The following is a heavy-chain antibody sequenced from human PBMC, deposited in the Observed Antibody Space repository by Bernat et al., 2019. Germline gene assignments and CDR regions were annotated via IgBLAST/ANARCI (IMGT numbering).Heavy chain of an antibody. CDR2: ITITGYTA. D-gene: IGHD6-19*01. CDR3: AGSSGLGSFD. Sequence: MGWVRQAPGKGLELVSAITITGYTAYYADSVKGRFTISRDSSKDTYYVQMNSLRAEDTALYYCAGSSGLGSFD. V-gene: IGHV3-23*01. J-gene: IGHJ4*01.